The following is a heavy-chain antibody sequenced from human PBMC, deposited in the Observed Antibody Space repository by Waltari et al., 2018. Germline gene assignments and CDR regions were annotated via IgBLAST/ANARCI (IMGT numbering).Heavy chain of an antibody. D-gene: IGHD3-22*01. CDR3: ARDSSGYYFSDY. V-gene: IGHV4-38-2*02. Sequence: QVQLQESGPGLVKPSETLSLTCAVSGYSISSGYYWGWIRQPPGKGLEWIGSIYHSGSTYYNPSLKSRVTISVDTSKNQFSLKLSSLTAADTAVYYCARDSSGYYFSDYWGQGTLVTVSS. CDR2: IYHSGST. J-gene: IGHJ4*02. CDR1: GYSISSGYY.